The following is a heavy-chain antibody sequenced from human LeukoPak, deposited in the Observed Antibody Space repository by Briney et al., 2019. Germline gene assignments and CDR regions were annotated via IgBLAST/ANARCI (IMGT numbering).Heavy chain of an antibody. J-gene: IGHJ4*02. D-gene: IGHD3-10*01. CDR1: GFTFSSYA. Sequence: PGRSLRLSCAASGFTFSSYAMHWVRQAPGKGLEWVAVISYDGSNKYYADSVKGRFTISRDNSKNTLYLQMNSLRAKDTAVYYCARDPSPYGSGSYSNFDYWGQGTLVTVSS. V-gene: IGHV3-30*04. CDR2: ISYDGSNK. CDR3: ARDPSPYGSGSYSNFDY.